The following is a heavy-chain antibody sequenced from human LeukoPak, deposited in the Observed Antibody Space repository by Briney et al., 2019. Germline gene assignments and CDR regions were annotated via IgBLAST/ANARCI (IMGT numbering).Heavy chain of an antibody. CDR1: GRPITNYY. CDR2: IYTSGST. J-gene: IGHJ6*02. D-gene: IGHD2-2*01. Sequence: SETLSLTCTVPGRPITNYYWSWIPQPTGKGLEWIRRIYTSGSTSYNPSLKSRVTMSIETSKNKFSLKLSSLTAADTAVYYCARGCSSTSCWLRMDVWGQGTTVTVSS. CDR3: ARGCSSTSCWLRMDV. V-gene: IGHV4-4*07.